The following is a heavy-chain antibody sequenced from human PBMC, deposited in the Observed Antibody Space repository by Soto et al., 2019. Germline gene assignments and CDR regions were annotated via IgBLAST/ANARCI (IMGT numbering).Heavy chain of an antibody. CDR2: INSDESST. V-gene: IGHV3-74*01. J-gene: IGHJ6*02. D-gene: IGHD6-13*01. CDR1: VFTFSSYW. Sequence: EVQLVESGGGLVQPGGSLRLSCAASVFTFSSYWMHWVRQAPGKGLVWVSRINSDESSTSYADSVKGRFTISRDNDKNTLYLQMNSLRAADTAVYYCERGRFIAARFYGMDVWGQGTTVTVS. CDR3: ERGRFIAARFYGMDV.